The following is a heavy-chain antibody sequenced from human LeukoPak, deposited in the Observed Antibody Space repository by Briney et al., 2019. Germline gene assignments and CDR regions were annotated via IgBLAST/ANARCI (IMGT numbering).Heavy chain of an antibody. J-gene: IGHJ4*02. CDR2: FDPEDGET. Sequence: GASVKVSCKVSGYTLTELSMHWVRQAPGKGLEWMGGFDPEDGETIYAQKFQGRVTITRNTSISTAYMELSSLRSEDTAVYYCARGQGYCSSTSCPHDYWGQGTLVTVSS. D-gene: IGHD2-2*01. V-gene: IGHV1-24*01. CDR3: ARGQGYCSSTSCPHDY. CDR1: GYTLTELS.